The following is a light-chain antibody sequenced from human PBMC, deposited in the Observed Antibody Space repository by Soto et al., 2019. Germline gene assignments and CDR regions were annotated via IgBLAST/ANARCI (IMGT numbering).Light chain of an antibody. Sequence: SALTQPRSVSGSPGQSVTISCTGTSGDVGRYNHVSWYQQYPGKAPKLMIYDVSKRPSGVPDRFSGSKSGNTASLTISGLQADDEADYSCCSYAGSYTYVFGTGTKVTVL. CDR1: SGDVGRYNH. V-gene: IGLV2-11*01. CDR2: DVS. CDR3: CSYAGSYTYV. J-gene: IGLJ1*01.